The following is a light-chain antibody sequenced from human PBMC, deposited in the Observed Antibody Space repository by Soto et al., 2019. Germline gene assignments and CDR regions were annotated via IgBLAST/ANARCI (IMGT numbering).Light chain of an antibody. Sequence: QSALTQPPSASGSPGQSVTISCTGTSSDIGGYNYVSWYQPHPGKAPKLIIYEVSKRPSGVPDRFSGSKSGNTASLTVSGLQAEDEADYYCTSYAGSNNLVFAGGTKVTVL. CDR3: TSYAGSNNLV. J-gene: IGLJ3*02. CDR1: SSDIGGYNY. V-gene: IGLV2-8*01. CDR2: EVS.